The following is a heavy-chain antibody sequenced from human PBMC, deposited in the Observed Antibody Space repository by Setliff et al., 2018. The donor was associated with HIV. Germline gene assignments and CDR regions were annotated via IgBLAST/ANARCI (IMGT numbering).Heavy chain of an antibody. D-gene: IGHD2-2*01. CDR3: ARVGASGVASSMDYHYYMDV. CDR2: IYYSGST. CDR1: GGSISSYY. V-gene: IGHV4-59*12. Sequence: PSETLSLTCTVSGGSISSYYWSWIRQPPGKGLEWIGSIYYSGSTKYNPSLESRVTMSVDTSRTQFSLKLRSVTAADTAVYYCARVGASGVASSMDYHYYMDVWGKGTSVTVSS. J-gene: IGHJ6*03.